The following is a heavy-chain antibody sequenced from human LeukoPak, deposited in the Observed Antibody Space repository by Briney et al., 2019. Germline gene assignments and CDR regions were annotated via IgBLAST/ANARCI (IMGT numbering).Heavy chain of an antibody. D-gene: IGHD2-15*01. CDR1: GGSLSTYY. V-gene: IGHV4-59*01. CDR2: IYDGGQIYDTGSA. CDR3: ARRWYHAYCDY. J-gene: IGHJ4*02. Sequence: SETLSLTCTVSGGSLSTYYWAWIRQPPGKGLEWIGYIYDGGQIYDTGSATYNPSLTSRVTISIDTSKNQFSLKVTSVTAADTAVYYCARRWYHAYCDYWGQGSLVTVSS.